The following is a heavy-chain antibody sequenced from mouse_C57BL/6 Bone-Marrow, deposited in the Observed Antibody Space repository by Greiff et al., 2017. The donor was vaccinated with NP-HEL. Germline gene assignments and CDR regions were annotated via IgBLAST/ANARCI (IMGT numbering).Heavy chain of an antibody. J-gene: IGHJ4*01. D-gene: IGHD1-1*01. CDR1: GFTFSSYA. Sequence: EVQRVESGGGLVKPGGSLKLSCAASGFTFSSYAMSWVRQTPEKRLEWVATISDGGSYTYYPDNVKGRFTISRDNAKNNLYLQMSHLKSEDTAMYYCARGLYYGSRYYAMDYWGQGTSVTVSS. V-gene: IGHV5-4*01. CDR2: ISDGGSYT. CDR3: ARGLYYGSRYYAMDY.